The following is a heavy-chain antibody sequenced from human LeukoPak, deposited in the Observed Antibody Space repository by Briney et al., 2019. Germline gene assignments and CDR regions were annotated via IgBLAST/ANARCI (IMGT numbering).Heavy chain of an antibody. CDR2: ISWNSGSI. CDR1: GFTFDDYA. CDR3: AKDRGGYSSGWYH. Sequence: GGSLRLSCAASGFTFDDYAMHWVRQAPGKGLEGVSGISWNSGSIGYADSVKGRFTISRDNAKNSLYLQMNSLRAEDTALYYCAKDRGGYSSGWYHWGQGTLVTVSS. V-gene: IGHV3-9*01. D-gene: IGHD6-19*01. J-gene: IGHJ5*02.